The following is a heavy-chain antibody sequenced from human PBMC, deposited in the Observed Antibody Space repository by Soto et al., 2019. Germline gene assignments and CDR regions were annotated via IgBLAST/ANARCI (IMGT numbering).Heavy chain of an antibody. J-gene: IGHJ4*02. D-gene: IGHD3-10*01. CDR2: IDWNGGTT. Sequence: GGSLRLSSVAPGFILDDDVMTWVRHVPRKGLEWVSGIDWNGGTTHYADSVKGRFTIYRDKAKNSLYLQMNSLRVEDTALYYCASSQFPMVRGVIAAFDYCGQGTLVTVSS. V-gene: IGHV3-20*03. CDR1: GFILDDDV. CDR3: ASSQFPMVRGVIAAFDY.